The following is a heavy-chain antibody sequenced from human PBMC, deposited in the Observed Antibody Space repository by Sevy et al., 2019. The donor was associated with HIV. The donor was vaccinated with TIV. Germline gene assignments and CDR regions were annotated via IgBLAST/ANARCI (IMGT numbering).Heavy chain of an antibody. CDR3: ARDLTYYYDSSGRNWFDP. D-gene: IGHD3-22*01. Sequence: GGSLRLSCAASGFTFSDYYMSWIRQAPGKGLEWVSYISSSGSTIYYADSVKGRFTIPRDNAKNSLYLQMNSLRAEDTAVYYCARDLTYYYDSSGRNWFDPWGQRTLVTVSS. CDR1: GFTFSDYY. V-gene: IGHV3-11*01. CDR2: ISSSGSTI. J-gene: IGHJ5*02.